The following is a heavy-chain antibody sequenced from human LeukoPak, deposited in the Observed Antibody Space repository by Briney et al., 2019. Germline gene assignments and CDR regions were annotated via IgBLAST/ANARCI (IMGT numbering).Heavy chain of an antibody. Sequence: KAGGSLRLSCAASGFTFSSYAMSWVRQAPGKGLEWVSAISGSGGSTYYADSVKGRFTISRDNSKNTLYLQMNSLRADDTAVYYCAKDRGSGWGLDYWGQGTLVTVSS. V-gene: IGHV3-23*01. D-gene: IGHD6-25*01. CDR1: GFTFSSYA. J-gene: IGHJ4*02. CDR3: AKDRGSGWGLDY. CDR2: ISGSGGST.